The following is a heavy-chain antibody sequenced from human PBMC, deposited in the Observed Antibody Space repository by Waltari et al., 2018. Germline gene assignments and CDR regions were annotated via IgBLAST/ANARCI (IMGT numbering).Heavy chain of an antibody. CDR3: ARATVAAAETGSYGMDV. Sequence: QVQLVQSGAEVKKPGSSVKVSCKASGGTFSSYAISWVRQAPGQGLEWMGGIIPSFGTANYAQKVQGRVTITTDESTSTAYMELSSLRSEDTAVYYCARATVAAAETGSYGMDVWGQGTTVTVSS. J-gene: IGHJ6*02. V-gene: IGHV1-69*05. D-gene: IGHD6-13*01. CDR1: GGTFSSYA. CDR2: IIPSFGTA.